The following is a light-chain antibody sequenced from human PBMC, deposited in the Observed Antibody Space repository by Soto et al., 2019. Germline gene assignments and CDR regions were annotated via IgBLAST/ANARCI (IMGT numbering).Light chain of an antibody. V-gene: IGKV3-15*01. J-gene: IGKJ5*01. CDR1: QSVRSD. CDR2: GAS. CDR3: QQYNNWPPIA. Sequence: EIVMTQSPVTLSVSLGERATLSCRASQSVRSDLAWYQQTPGQAPRLLIYGASNRATGVPARFSGSGSGTEFTLTISSLQSEDFVVYYCQQYNNWPPIAFGQGTRLEIK.